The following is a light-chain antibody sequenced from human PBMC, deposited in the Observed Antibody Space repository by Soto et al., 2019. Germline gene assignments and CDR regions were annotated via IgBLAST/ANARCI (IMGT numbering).Light chain of an antibody. J-gene: IGKJ5*01. CDR3: MQALQTPLIT. Sequence: DIVMTQSPLSLPVTHGDPASISCRSSQILLHSNGYNYLDWYLQKPGQSPHLLIYLGSNRASGVPDRFSGSGSGTDFTLKISRVEAEDVGVYYCMQALQTPLITFGQGTRLEIK. V-gene: IGKV2-28*01. CDR2: LGS. CDR1: QILLHSNGYNY.